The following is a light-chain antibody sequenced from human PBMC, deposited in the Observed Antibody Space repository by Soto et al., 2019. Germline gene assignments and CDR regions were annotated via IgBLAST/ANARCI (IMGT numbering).Light chain of an antibody. CDR2: GAS. CDR1: QSVSNN. J-gene: IGKJ1*01. CDR3: QQYNNWPPRT. Sequence: EIVLTQSPGTLSLSPGERATLSCRASQSVSNNYLAWYQQKPGQAPRLLIYGASTRATGIPARFSGSWSGTEFTLTISSLQSEDFAVYYCQQYNNWPPRTFGQGTKVDIK. V-gene: IGKV3-15*01.